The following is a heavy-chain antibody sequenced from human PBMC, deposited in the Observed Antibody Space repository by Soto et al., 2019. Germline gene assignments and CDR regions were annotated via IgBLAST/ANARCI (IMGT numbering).Heavy chain of an antibody. V-gene: IGHV1-69*02. CDR2: IIPILGIA. J-gene: IGHJ4*02. CDR3: ARGGSGSYYSFDY. CDR1: GGTFSSYT. Sequence: SVKVSCKASGGTFSSYTISWVRQAPGQGLEWMGRIIPILGIANYAQKFQGRVTITADKSTSTAYMELSSLRSEDTAVYYCARGGSGSYYSFDYWGQGTLVTGSS. D-gene: IGHD3-10*01.